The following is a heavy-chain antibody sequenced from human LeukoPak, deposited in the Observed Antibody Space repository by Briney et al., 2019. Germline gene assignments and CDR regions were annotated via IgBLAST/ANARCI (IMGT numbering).Heavy chain of an antibody. Sequence: ASVKVPCKASGYTFTSYGISWVRQAPGQGLEWMGWISAYNGNTNYAQKLQGRVTITTDTSTSTAYMELRSLRSDDTAVYYCAKFHSRSPFDYWGQGTLVTVSS. J-gene: IGHJ4*02. CDR2: ISAYNGNT. CDR1: GYTFTSYG. V-gene: IGHV1-18*01. CDR3: AKFHSRSPFDY. D-gene: IGHD1-26*01.